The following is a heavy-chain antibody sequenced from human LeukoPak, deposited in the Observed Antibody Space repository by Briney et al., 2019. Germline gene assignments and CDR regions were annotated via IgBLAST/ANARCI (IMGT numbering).Heavy chain of an antibody. J-gene: IGHJ6*04. V-gene: IGHV3-7*01. Sequence: GGSLRLSCAASGFTFSNYWMNWVRQAPGKGGEGVASIKDDGSETYHVDSVKGRFTIARDNAKNSLYLQMNSLRAEDTAVYYCAELGITMIGGVWGKGTTVTISS. D-gene: IGHD3-10*02. CDR1: GFTFSNYW. CDR3: AELGITMIGGV. CDR2: IKDDGSET.